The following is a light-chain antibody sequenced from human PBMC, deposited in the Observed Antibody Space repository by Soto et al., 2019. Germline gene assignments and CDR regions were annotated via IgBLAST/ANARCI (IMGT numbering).Light chain of an antibody. CDR1: QSITSSN. J-gene: IGKJ1*01. CDR3: QHYGNSLPWT. V-gene: IGKV3-20*01. CDR2: GAS. Sequence: EIVLTQFPGTLSLSPGERATLSCRASQSITSSNLAWYQQKPGQAPRLIIYGASNRATGIPDRISGSGSGSDFTLTISRLEPEDFAVYFCQHYGNSLPWTFGQGTKVDIK.